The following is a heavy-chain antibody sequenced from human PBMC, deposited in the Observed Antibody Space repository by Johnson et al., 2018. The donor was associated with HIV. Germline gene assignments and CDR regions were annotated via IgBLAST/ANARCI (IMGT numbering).Heavy chain of an antibody. CDR2: INWSGARA. D-gene: IGHD4-17*01. CDR1: EFTFGDYD. CDR3: ALTDYGDYPQRVPDAFDI. J-gene: IGHJ3*02. V-gene: IGHV3-20*04. Sequence: VQLVESGGGVVRPGESLGLSCAASEFTFGDYDMAWVRVAPGKGLEWVSGINWSGARAGYADSVKGRFTIPRDTSKNTLYLQMNSLRAEDTAVYYCALTDYGDYPQRVPDAFDIWGQGTMVTVSS.